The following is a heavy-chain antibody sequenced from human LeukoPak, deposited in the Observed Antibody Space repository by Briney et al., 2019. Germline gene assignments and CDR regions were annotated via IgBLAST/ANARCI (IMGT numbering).Heavy chain of an antibody. J-gene: IGHJ4*02. CDR2: ISGSGGST. Sequence: PGGSLRLSCAASGFTFSSYAMSWVRQAPGKGLEWVSAISGSGGSTYYADSVKGRFTISRDNSKNTLYLQMNSLRAEDTVVYYCAKDRTWEPYFDYWGQGTLVTVSS. CDR1: GFTFSSYA. D-gene: IGHD1-26*01. V-gene: IGHV3-23*01. CDR3: AKDRTWEPYFDY.